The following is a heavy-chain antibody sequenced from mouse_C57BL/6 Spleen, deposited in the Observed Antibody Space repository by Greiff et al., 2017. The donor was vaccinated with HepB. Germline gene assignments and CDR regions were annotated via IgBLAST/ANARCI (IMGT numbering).Heavy chain of an antibody. Sequence: QVQLQQSGPELVKPGASVKISCKASGYAFSSSWMNWVKQRPGKGLEWIGRIYPGDGDTNYNGKFKGKATLTADKSSSTAYMQLSSLTSEDSAVYFCARSDWEALFAYWGQGTLVTVSA. D-gene: IGHD4-1*01. CDR2: IYPGDGDT. V-gene: IGHV1-82*01. J-gene: IGHJ3*01. CDR3: ARSDWEALFAY. CDR1: GYAFSSSW.